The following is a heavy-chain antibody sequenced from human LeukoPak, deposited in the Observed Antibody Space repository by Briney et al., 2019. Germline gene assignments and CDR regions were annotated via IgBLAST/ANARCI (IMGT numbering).Heavy chain of an antibody. V-gene: IGHV1-46*01. CDR2: INPSGGST. D-gene: IGHD4-17*01. J-gene: IGHJ3*02. CDR1: GYTFTSYY. Sequence: ASVKVSCKASGYTFTSYYMHWVRQAPGQGLEWMGIINPSGGSTSYAQKFQGRVTMTRDTSTSTVFMELSSLRSEDTAVYYCARDPYGDHDAFDIWGQGTMVTVSS. CDR3: ARDPYGDHDAFDI.